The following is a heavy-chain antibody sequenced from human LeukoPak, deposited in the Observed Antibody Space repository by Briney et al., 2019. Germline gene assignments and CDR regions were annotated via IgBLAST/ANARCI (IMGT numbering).Heavy chain of an antibody. J-gene: IGHJ3*02. Sequence: GGSLRLSCAASGFTFSGYAMHWVRQAPGKGLEWVAVISYDGSNKYYADSVKGRFTISRDNSKNTLYLQMNSLRAEDTAVYYCRGGYGAFDIWGQGTMVTVSS. V-gene: IGHV3-30-3*01. CDR2: ISYDGSNK. CDR1: GFTFSGYA. CDR3: RGGYGAFDI. D-gene: IGHD3-22*01.